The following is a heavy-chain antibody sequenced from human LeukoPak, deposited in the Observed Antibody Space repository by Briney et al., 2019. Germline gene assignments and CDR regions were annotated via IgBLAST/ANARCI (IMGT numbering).Heavy chain of an antibody. CDR2: INYSGST. CDR3: ASGFRYYYDSSGYISVRYYFDY. J-gene: IGHJ4*02. D-gene: IGHD3-22*01. V-gene: IGHV4-34*01. Sequence: PSETLSLTCAVYGGSFSGYYWSWIRQPPGKGLEWIGEINYSGSTYYNPSLKSRVTISVDTSKNQFSLKLSSVTAADTAVYYCASGFRYYYDSSGYISVRYYFDYWGQGTLVTVSS. CDR1: GGSFSGYY.